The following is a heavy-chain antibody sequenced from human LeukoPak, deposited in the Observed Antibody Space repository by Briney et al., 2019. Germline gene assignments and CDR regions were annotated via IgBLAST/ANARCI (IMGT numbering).Heavy chain of an antibody. CDR3: ARGLDGYNNNFDY. J-gene: IGHJ4*02. V-gene: IGHV1-2*02. CDR1: GYTFTEYY. Sequence: ASVTVSCKASGYTFTEYYIHCVRQAPGQGLEWMGWINPNSGGTNYAQKFQGRVTMTRDTSISTTYMDLSRLRSDDTAVYYCARGLDGYNNNFDYGGQGTLVTVSS. D-gene: IGHD5-24*01. CDR2: INPNSGGT.